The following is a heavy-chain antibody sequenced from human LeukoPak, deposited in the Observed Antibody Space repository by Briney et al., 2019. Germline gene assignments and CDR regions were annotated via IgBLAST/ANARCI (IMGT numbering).Heavy chain of an antibody. CDR1: GFTFGDYA. J-gene: IGHJ5*02. CDR3: AKADSSSWYPYNWFDP. Sequence: GRSLRLSCAASGFTFGDYAMHWVRQAPGKGLEWVSGISWNSGSMDYADSVKGRFTVSRDNAKNSLYLQMNSLRAEDTALYYCAKADSSSWYPYNWFDPWGQGTLVTVSS. CDR2: ISWNSGSM. D-gene: IGHD6-13*01. V-gene: IGHV3-9*01.